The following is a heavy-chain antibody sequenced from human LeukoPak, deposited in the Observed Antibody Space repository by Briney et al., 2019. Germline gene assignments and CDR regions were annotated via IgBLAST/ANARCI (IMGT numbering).Heavy chain of an antibody. CDR2: ISGSGGST. CDR3: AKGGHCSSTSCYSWRYSSSSLYAFDI. J-gene: IGHJ3*02. CDR1: GFTFSSYA. Sequence: GGSLRLSCAASGFTFSSYAMSWVRQAPGKGLEWVSAISGSGGSTYYADSVKGRFTISRDNSENTLYLQMNSLRAEDTAVYYCAKGGHCSSTSCYSWRYSSSSLYAFDIWGQGTMVTVSS. V-gene: IGHV3-23*01. D-gene: IGHD2-2*02.